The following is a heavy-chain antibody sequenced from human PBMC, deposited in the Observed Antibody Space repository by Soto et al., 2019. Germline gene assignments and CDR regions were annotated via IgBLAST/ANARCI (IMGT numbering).Heavy chain of an antibody. D-gene: IGHD2-8*02. CDR3: AKATATGGGAFDI. CDR2: ILVDGRT. J-gene: IGHJ3*02. CDR1: GFICSSYD. V-gene: IGHV3-23*01. Sequence: LRLSCAASGFICSSYDMSWVRQAPGKGLEWVSTILVDGRTFYVDSVKGRFTISRDNSKNKVYLQMNSLTAGDTALYYCAKATATGGGAFDICGQGTMVTV.